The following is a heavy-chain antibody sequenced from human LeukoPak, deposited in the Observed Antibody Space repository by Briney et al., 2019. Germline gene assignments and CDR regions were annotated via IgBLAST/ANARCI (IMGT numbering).Heavy chain of an antibody. V-gene: IGHV6-1*01. CDR2: TYYRSKLYN. CDR3: ARDEGRSGWYTSDY. J-gene: IGHJ4*02. CDR1: GESVSSINGA. D-gene: IGHD6-19*01. Sequence: SQTLSVTCAISGESVSSINGAWNWLRQSPSRGLEWLGRTYYRSKLYNEYAESMKGRITINPDPSKNQFSLQLNSVTPEDTAVYYCARDEGRSGWYTSDYWGQGTLVTVSS.